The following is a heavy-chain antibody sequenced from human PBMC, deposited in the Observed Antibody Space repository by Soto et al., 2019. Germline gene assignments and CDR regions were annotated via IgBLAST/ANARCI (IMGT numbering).Heavy chain of an antibody. CDR1: GFTFSTYA. J-gene: IGHJ4*02. CDR3: AKSPSSGSHYYFDS. D-gene: IGHD3-10*01. V-gene: IGHV3-23*01. Sequence: GGSLRLSCAASGFTFSTYAMSWVRQVPGKGLEWVSTISGSGGTTFYADSVKGRFTISRDNSQNTLYLQVNSLRAEDTAVYYCAKSPSSGSHYYFDSWGQGTLVTVSS. CDR2: ISGSGGTT.